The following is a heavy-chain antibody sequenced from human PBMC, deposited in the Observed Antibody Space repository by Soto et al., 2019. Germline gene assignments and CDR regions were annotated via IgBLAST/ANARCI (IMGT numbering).Heavy chain of an antibody. D-gene: IGHD6-19*01. CDR3: ARAKLLVRRNDPFDI. J-gene: IGHJ3*02. CDR2: INPNGGST. Sequence: QVQLVQSGAEVKKPGASVKVSCKASGYTFINYYMHWVRQAPGQGLEWMGIINPNGGSTTYAQKFKGRVTWTRDTYTNTVNMELSSLRSEDTAVYYCARAKLLVRRNDPFDIWGQGTMVTVSS. CDR1: GYTFINYY. V-gene: IGHV1-46*01.